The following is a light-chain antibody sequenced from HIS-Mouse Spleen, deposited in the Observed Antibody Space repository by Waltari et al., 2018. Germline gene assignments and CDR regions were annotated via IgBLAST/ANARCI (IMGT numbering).Light chain of an antibody. Sequence: QSVLTQPPSASGTPGQRASISCPGSSPNIGSNYVYWYQQLPGTAPKLPIYRNNQRPSGVPDRFPGSRSADSASLAISWLRSEDEADYYGAAWDDSLSGPVFGGWTKRTVL. V-gene: IGLV1-47*01. CDR1: SPNIGSNY. CDR2: RNN. CDR3: AAWDDSLSGPV. J-gene: IGLJ2*01.